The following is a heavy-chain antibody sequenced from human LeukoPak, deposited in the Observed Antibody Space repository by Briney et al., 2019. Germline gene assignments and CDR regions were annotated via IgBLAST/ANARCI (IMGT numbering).Heavy chain of an antibody. J-gene: IGHJ4*02. D-gene: IGHD1-1*01. Sequence: ASVKVSCKAPGGSFGRYAISWVRQAPGQGLEWMGGIVPILGTANYAQKFQGRVTITADDSTGTAYMELTSLRSADTAVYYCARGIRTGYGYWGQGTLVTVSS. CDR1: GGSFGRYA. CDR2: IVPILGTA. CDR3: ARGIRTGYGY. V-gene: IGHV1-69*13.